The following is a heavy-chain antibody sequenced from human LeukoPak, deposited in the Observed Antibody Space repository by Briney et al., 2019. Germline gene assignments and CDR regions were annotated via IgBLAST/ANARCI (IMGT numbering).Heavy chain of an antibody. J-gene: IGHJ5*02. D-gene: IGHD2-2*03. CDR1: GGSISSGGYY. Sequence: SQTLSLTCTVSGGSISSGGYYWSWIRQHPGKGLEWIGYIYYSGSTYYNPSLKSRVTISVDTSKNQFSLKLSSVTAADTAVYCCARLDPRGPWWFDPWGQGTLVTVSS. CDR3: ARLDPRGPWWFDP. CDR2: IYYSGST. V-gene: IGHV4-31*03.